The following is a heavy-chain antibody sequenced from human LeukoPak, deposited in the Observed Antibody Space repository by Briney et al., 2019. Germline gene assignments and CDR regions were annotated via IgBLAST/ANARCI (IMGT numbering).Heavy chain of an antibody. CDR3: ARAGRYQLRGHYYMDV. Sequence: SETLSLTCAVYGGSFSGYYWSWIRQPPGKGLESIGEINHSGSTNYNPSLKSRVTISVDTSKNQFSLKLSSVTAADTAVYYCARAGRYQLRGHYYMDVWGKGTTVTVSS. J-gene: IGHJ6*03. CDR1: GGSFSGYY. CDR2: INHSGST. D-gene: IGHD2-2*01. V-gene: IGHV4-34*01.